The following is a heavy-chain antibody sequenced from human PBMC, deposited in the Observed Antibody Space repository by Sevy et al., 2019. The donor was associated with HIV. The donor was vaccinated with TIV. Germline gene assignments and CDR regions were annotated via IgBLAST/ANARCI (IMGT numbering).Heavy chain of an antibody. CDR3: TRDMYGIDY. Sequence: GGSLRLSCAASGFTFTNYWMHWVRQAPGKGLVWVSRVDNDGSCTNYPDSVKGRFTISRDNAKNTVYLQMNSLRAEDTAVYYCTRDMYGIDYWGQGTLVTVSS. J-gene: IGHJ4*02. CDR1: GFTFTNYW. CDR2: VDNDGSCT. V-gene: IGHV3-74*01. D-gene: IGHD2-8*01.